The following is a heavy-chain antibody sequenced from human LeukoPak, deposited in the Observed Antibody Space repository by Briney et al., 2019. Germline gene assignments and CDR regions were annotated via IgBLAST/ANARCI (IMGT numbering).Heavy chain of an antibody. V-gene: IGHV3-30-3*01. Sequence: GGSLRLSCAASGFTFSSYAMHWVRQAPGKGLEWVAVISYDGSNKYYADSVKGRFTISRDNSKNTLYLQMNSLRAEDTAVYYCAGDGRYCSGGSCYYNWFDPWGQGTLVTVSS. J-gene: IGHJ5*02. CDR3: AGDGRYCSGGSCYYNWFDP. CDR1: GFTFSSYA. CDR2: ISYDGSNK. D-gene: IGHD2-15*01.